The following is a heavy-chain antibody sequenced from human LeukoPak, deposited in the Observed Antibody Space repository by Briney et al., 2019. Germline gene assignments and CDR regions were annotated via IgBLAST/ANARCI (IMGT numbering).Heavy chain of an antibody. Sequence: PGGSLRLSCAASGFTFSSYGTHWVRQAPGKGLEWVAVIWYDGSNKYYADSVKGRFTISRDNSKNTLYLQMNSLRAEDTAVYYCARAKNSGSYPPDYWGQGTLVTVSS. J-gene: IGHJ4*02. CDR2: IWYDGSNK. V-gene: IGHV3-33*01. CDR1: GFTFSSYG. D-gene: IGHD3-10*01. CDR3: ARAKNSGSYPPDY.